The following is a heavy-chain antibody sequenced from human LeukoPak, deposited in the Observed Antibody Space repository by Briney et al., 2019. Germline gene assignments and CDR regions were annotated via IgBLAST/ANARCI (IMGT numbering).Heavy chain of an antibody. CDR3: ARRAHSGAMITLDY. Sequence: GESSQISCRGSGYGFTSYWIVWVRQMPGKGLEWMGVIYPGESNSRYSPSFQGQVTISADNSISTASLQWSSLKASDTAMYYCARRAHSGAMITLDYWGQGTLLTVPS. CDR2: IYPGESNS. CDR1: GYGFTSYW. V-gene: IGHV5-51*01. J-gene: IGHJ4*02. D-gene: IGHD5-12*01.